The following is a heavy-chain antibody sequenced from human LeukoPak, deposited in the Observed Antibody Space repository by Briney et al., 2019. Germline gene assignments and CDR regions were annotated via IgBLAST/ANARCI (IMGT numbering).Heavy chain of an antibody. V-gene: IGHV3-23*01. D-gene: IGHD3-22*01. J-gene: IGHJ4*02. CDR2: ISGSGGST. CDR1: GFTFSSYA. Sequence: GGSLRLSCAASGFTFSSYAMSWVRQAPGKGLEWVSAISGSGGSTYYADSVKGRFTISRDNSKNTLFLQMNSLRAEDTAVYFCARDRDSFDSSGYLAFWGQGTPVTVSS. CDR3: ARDRDSFDSSGYLAF.